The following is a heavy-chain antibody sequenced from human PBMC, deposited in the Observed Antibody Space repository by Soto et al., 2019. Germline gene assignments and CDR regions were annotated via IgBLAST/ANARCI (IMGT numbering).Heavy chain of an antibody. Sequence: EVQLLESGGGLVQPGGSLRLSCAASGFTFSSYAMNWVHQGPGKGLEWVSVISGSGGSTYYADSVKGPFTISRDNSNNKLYLQMNSLRAEHTAVYYCASRSSSWYFDYWGQGTLITVAS. D-gene: IGHD6-13*01. CDR2: ISGSGGST. V-gene: IGHV3-23*01. CDR3: ASRSSSWYFDY. CDR1: GFTFSSYA. J-gene: IGHJ4*02.